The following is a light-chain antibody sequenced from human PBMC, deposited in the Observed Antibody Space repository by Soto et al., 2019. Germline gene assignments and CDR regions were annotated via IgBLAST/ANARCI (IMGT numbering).Light chain of an antibody. J-gene: IGKJ1*01. CDR3: KQYNNWPPTWT. Sequence: DIVLTQSPGTLSLSPGDRATLSCRASQSVSTSYLAWYQQKPGQAPRLLIYEASNRATCIPARFSGSGSETEFTLTISSLQSEDFAVYSCKQYNNWPPTWTFGQGTKVDI. CDR2: EAS. V-gene: IGKV3D-15*01. CDR1: QSVSTSY.